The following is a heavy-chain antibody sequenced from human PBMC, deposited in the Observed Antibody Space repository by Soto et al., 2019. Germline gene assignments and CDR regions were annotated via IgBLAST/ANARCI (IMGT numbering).Heavy chain of an antibody. Sequence: GGSVKVSCKASGYTFTSYGISWVRQAPGQGLEWKGRISAYNCNTNYAQKLQGRVTMTTDTSTSTAYMELRSLRSDDTAVYYCARVRLWLGRSVADQQYGHYYYMDVWGKGTTVTVSS. J-gene: IGHJ6*03. CDR1: GYTFTSYG. CDR2: ISAYNCNT. D-gene: IGHD3-10*01. V-gene: IGHV1-18*01. CDR3: ARVRLWLGRSVADQQYGHYYYMDV.